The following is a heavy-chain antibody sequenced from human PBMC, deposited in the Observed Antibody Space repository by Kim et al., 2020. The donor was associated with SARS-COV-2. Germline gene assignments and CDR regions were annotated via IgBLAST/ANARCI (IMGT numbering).Heavy chain of an antibody. D-gene: IGHD3-22*01. Sequence: SETLSLTCTVSGGPISSSSYYWGWIRQPPGKGLEWIGSIYYSGSTYYNPSLKSRVTISVDTSKNQFSLKLSSVTAADTAVYYCARLRDYYDSSGSYFYYWGQGTLVTVSS. J-gene: IGHJ4*02. CDR2: IYYSGST. CDR1: GGPISSSSYY. CDR3: ARLRDYYDSSGSYFYY. V-gene: IGHV4-39*01.